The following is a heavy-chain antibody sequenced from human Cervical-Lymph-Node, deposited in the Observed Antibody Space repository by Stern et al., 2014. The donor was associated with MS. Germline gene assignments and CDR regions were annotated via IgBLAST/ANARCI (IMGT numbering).Heavy chain of an antibody. CDR1: GASMKNFY. V-gene: IGHV4-59*07. Sequence: QLQLQESGPGRVQPSDTLSLTCTVSGASMKNFYWNWIRQPPGQGLEWIGHMSNSGTTYYAPSLKSRVTMSMDASKQQFSLRLTSVTPVDTAVYFCARGRHTAMVTSGRYFDLWGQGTLVTVSS. CDR3: ARGRHTAMVTSGRYFDL. D-gene: IGHD5-18*01. CDR2: MSNSGTT. J-gene: IGHJ4*02.